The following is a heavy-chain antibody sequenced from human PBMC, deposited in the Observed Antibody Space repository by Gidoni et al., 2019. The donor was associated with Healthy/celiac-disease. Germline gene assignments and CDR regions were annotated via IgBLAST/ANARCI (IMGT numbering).Heavy chain of an antibody. CDR1: GFTFRSYG. J-gene: IGHJ4*02. CDR3: ARGGIQLWLQAFDY. Sequence: QVQLVESGGGVVQPGRSLRLSCAASGFTFRSYGMHWVRQAPGKGLEWVAVIWYDGSNKYYADSVKGRFTISRDNSKNTLYLQMNSLRAEDTAVYYCARGGIQLWLQAFDYWGQGTLVTVSS. CDR2: IWYDGSNK. V-gene: IGHV3-33*01. D-gene: IGHD5-18*01.